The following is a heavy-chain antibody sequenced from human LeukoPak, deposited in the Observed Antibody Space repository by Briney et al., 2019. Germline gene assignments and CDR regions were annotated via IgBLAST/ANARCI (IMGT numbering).Heavy chain of an antibody. D-gene: IGHD2/OR15-2a*01. J-gene: IGHJ4*02. Sequence: GGSLRLSCAASGFTFSSYAMSWVRQAPGKGLEWVSAISGSGGSTYYANSVKGRFTISRDNSKNTLYLQMNSLRAEDTAVYYCAKDRSMAYEFDYWGQGTLVTVSS. V-gene: IGHV3-23*01. CDR3: AKDRSMAYEFDY. CDR1: GFTFSSYA. CDR2: ISGSGGST.